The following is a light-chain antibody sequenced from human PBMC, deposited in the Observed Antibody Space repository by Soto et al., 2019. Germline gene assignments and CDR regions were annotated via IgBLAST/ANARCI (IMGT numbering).Light chain of an antibody. CDR1: QSVGST. CDR3: QQYSSSLT. CDR2: GAS. J-gene: IGKJ4*02. V-gene: IGKV3-15*01. Sequence: EIFMTQSPATLSVFPGERVILSCRASQSVGSTLAWYQQKPGQAPRLLIRGASTRATGAPARFSGSGSGTEFTLTISSLQSEDFAVYYCQQYSSSLTFGGGTTLEIK.